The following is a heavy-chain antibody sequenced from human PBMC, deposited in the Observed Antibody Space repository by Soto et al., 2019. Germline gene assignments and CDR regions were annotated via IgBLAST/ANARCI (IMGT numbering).Heavy chain of an antibody. CDR3: ANRAFYGSVMPNYYGMDV. Sequence: EVHLLESGGGLVQPGGSLRLSCAASGFTFSNYAMTWVRQAPGKGLEWVSVISGTGGGTNNADSAKGRFTTSRDNSKNTLYLQMNSLRAEDTAVYYCANRAFYGSVMPNYYGMDVWGQGTAVTVSS. CDR1: GFTFSNYA. J-gene: IGHJ6*02. CDR2: ISGTGGGT. V-gene: IGHV3-23*01. D-gene: IGHD3-10*01.